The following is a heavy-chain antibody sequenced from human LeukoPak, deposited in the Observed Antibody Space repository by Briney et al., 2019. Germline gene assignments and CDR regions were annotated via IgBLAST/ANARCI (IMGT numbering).Heavy chain of an antibody. CDR2: INHSGST. CDR3: ARGKRGVLGY. CDR1: GFTFSDYY. Sequence: PGGSLRLSCAASGFTFSDYYMSWIRQPPGKGLEWIGEINHSGSTNYNPSLKSRVTISVDTSKNQFSLKLSSVTAADTAVYYCARGKRGVLGYWGQGTLVTVSS. D-gene: IGHD3-10*01. J-gene: IGHJ4*02. V-gene: IGHV4-34*01.